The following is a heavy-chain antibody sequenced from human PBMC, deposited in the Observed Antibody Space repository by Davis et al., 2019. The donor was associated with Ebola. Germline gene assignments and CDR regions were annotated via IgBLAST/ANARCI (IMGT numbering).Heavy chain of an antibody. D-gene: IGHD3-22*01. CDR2: IYWDDDK. CDR1: GFSLSTSGVG. V-gene: IGHV2-5*02. Sequence: SGPTLVKPTQTLTLTCTFSGFSLSTSGVGVGWIRQPPGKALEWLALIYWDDDKRYSPSLKSRLTITKDTSKNQVVLTMTNMDPVDTATYYCARTLFSDSSGWFFDYWGLGTLVTVSS. J-gene: IGHJ4*02. CDR3: ARTLFSDSSGWFFDY.